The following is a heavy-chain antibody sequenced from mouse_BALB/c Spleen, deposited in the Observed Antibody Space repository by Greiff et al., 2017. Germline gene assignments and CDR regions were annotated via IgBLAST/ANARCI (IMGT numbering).Heavy chain of an antibody. CDR3: ARREYYAMDY. J-gene: IGHJ4*01. CDR2: INSNGGST. Sequence: EVKVEESGGGLVKLGGSLKLSCAASGFTFSSYYMSWVRQTPEKRLELVAAINSNGGSTYYPDTVKGRFTISRDNAKNTLYLQMSSLKSEDTALYCCARREYYAMDYWGQGTSVTVSS. V-gene: IGHV5-6-2*01. CDR1: GFTFSSYY.